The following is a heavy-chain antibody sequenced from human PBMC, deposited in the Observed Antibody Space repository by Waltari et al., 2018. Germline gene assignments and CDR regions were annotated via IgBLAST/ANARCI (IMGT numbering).Heavy chain of an antibody. D-gene: IGHD5-18*01. Sequence: QVQLQESGPGLVKPSQTLSLTCTVSGGSISSGSSYWSWIRQPAGKGLEWIGRIYTSGSTNYNPSLKSRVTISVDTSKNQFSLKLSSVTAADTAVYYCARCKAMVSYYYYYGMDVWGQGTTVTVSS. V-gene: IGHV4-61*02. J-gene: IGHJ6*02. CDR1: GGSISSGSSY. CDR2: IYTSGST. CDR3: ARCKAMVSYYYYYGMDV.